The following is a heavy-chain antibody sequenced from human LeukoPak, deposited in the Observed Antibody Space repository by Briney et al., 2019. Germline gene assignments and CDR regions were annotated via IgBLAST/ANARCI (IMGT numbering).Heavy chain of an antibody. Sequence: GASVKVSCKASGYTFTGYYMHWVRQSPGQGLEWIGLINPSGSSTLYAQKFQGRVTMTRDMSTTTAYMELSSLRSEDTAVYYCARKDSSSRRDINWFDPCGQGTLATVSS. J-gene: IGHJ5*02. CDR2: INPSGSST. V-gene: IGHV1-46*01. D-gene: IGHD6-13*01. CDR1: GYTFTGYY. CDR3: ARKDSSSRRDINWFDP.